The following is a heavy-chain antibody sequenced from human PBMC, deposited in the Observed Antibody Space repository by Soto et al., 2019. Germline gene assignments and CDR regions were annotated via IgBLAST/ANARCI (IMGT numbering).Heavy chain of an antibody. D-gene: IGHD1-26*01. CDR3: AKSLPGTLTYYMDV. CDR1: GLTFRTYS. V-gene: IGHV3-33*08. CDR2: IWYDGSNK. Sequence: GGSLRLSCVASGLTFRTYSMNWVRQAPGKGLEWVAVIWYDGSNKYYADSVKGRFTISRDNSKNTLYLQMNSLRAEDTAVYYCAKSLPGTLTYYMDVWGKGTTVTVSS. J-gene: IGHJ6*03.